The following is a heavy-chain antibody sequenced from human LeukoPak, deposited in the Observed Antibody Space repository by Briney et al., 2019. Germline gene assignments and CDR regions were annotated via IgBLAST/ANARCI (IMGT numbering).Heavy chain of an antibody. CDR3: ARLVIAAAGPGDEAYYYYGMDV. CDR2: IIPTFGIA. CDR1: GGTFSSNA. D-gene: IGHD6-13*01. J-gene: IGHJ6*02. Sequence: ASVKVSCKASGGTFSSNAISWVRQAPGQGLEWMGRIIPTFGIANYAQKFQGRVTITADKSTSTAYMELSSLRSEDTAVYYCARLVIAAAGPGDEAYYYYGMDVWGQGTTVTVSS. V-gene: IGHV1-69*04.